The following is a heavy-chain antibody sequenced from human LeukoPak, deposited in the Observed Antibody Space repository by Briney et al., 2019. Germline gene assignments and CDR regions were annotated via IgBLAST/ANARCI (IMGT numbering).Heavy chain of an antibody. J-gene: IGHJ6*04. D-gene: IGHD3-10*02. CDR2: IKQDGTDK. CDR3: AELGITMIGGV. CDR1: GFTFRNYW. V-gene: IGHV3-7*01. Sequence: GGSLRLSCAASGFTFRNYWMSWVRQAPGKGLEWVANIKQDGTDKYYVDSMKGRFSISRDNAKNSLYLQMNSLRVEDTAIYYCAELGITMIGGVWGKGTTVTISS.